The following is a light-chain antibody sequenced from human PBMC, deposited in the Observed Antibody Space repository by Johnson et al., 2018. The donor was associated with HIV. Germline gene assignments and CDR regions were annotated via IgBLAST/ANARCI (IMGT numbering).Light chain of an antibody. CDR1: SSNIENNY. V-gene: IGLV1-51*01. J-gene: IGLJ1*01. CDR3: ATWDSNLSASYV. Sequence: QSVLTQAPSVSAASGQRVDISCSGSSSNIENNYLSWYQQLPHTAPRLLISDNNKRPSGIPDRFSGSKSGTSATLGITGLQTADEADYYCATWDSNLSASYVFGSATKVTVL. CDR2: DNN.